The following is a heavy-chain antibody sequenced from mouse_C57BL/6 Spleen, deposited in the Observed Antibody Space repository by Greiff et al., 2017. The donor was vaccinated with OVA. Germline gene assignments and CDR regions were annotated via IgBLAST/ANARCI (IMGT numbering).Heavy chain of an antibody. CDR3: ARDLFTTVVEDY. J-gene: IGHJ2*01. Sequence: QVQLQQSGAELVRPGSSVKLSCKASGYTFTSYWMHWVKQRPIQGLEWIGNIDPSDSETHYNQKFKDKATLTVDKSSSTAYMQLSSLTSEDSAVYYCARDLFTTVVEDYWGQGTTLTVSS. CDR1: GYTFTSYW. V-gene: IGHV1-52*01. D-gene: IGHD1-1*01. CDR2: IDPSDSET.